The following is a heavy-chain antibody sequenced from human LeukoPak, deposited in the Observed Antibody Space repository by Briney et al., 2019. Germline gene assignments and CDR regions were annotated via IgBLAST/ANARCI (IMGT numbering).Heavy chain of an antibody. CDR2: IWYDGSNK. CDR3: ARDGFGHSSSWYYFDY. J-gene: IGHJ4*02. CDR1: GFTFSSYG. V-gene: IGHV3-33*01. D-gene: IGHD6-13*01. Sequence: GGSLRLSCAASGFTFSSYGMHWVRQAPGKGLEWAAVIWYDGSNKYYADSVKGRFTISRDNSKDTLYLQMNSLRAEDTAVYYCARDGFGHSSSWYYFDYWGQGTLVTVSS.